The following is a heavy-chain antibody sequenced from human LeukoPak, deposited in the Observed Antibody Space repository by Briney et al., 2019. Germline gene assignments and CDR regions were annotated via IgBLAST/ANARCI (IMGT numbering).Heavy chain of an antibody. V-gene: IGHV4-34*01. D-gene: IGHD2-15*01. CDR1: GGSFRGYY. CDR3: ARGILGYCSGGSCYSFPH. Sequence: PSDTLSLTCAVYGGSFRGYYWSWIRQPPGKGLEWIGEINHRGSTNYNPSLKSRVTISVDTSKNQFSLKLSSVTAADTAVYYCARGILGYCSGGSCYSFPHWGQGTLVTVSS. CDR2: INHRGST. J-gene: IGHJ1*01.